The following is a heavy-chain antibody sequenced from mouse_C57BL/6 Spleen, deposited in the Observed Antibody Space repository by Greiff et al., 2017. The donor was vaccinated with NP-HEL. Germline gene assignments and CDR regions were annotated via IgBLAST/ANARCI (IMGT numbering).Heavy chain of an antibody. J-gene: IGHJ2*01. D-gene: IGHD4-1*01. V-gene: IGHV1-82*01. CDR2: IYPGDGDT. Sequence: VQLQQSGPELVKPGASVKISCKASGYAFSSSWMNWVKQRPGKGLEWIGRIYPGDGDTNYNGKFKGKATLTADKSSSTAYMQLSSLTSEDSAVYGGATGTVYYFDDWGQGTTLTVAS. CDR1: GYAFSSSW. CDR3: ATGTVYYFDD.